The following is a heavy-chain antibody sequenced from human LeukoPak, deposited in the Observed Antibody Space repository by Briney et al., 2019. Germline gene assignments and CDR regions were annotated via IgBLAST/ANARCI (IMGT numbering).Heavy chain of an antibody. V-gene: IGHV1-24*01. J-gene: IGHJ4*02. D-gene: IGHD6-19*01. CDR1: GYTLTELS. Sequence: ASVKVSCKVSGYTLTELSMHWVRQAPGKGLEWMGGFDPEDGETIYAQKFQGRVTMTEDTSTDTAYMELSSLRSEDTAVYYCATALRFQWLVPYFDYWGQGTLVTVSS. CDR3: ATALRFQWLVPYFDY. CDR2: FDPEDGET.